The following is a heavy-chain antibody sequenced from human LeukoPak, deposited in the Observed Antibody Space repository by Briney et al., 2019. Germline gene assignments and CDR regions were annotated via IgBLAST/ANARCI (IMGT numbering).Heavy chain of an antibody. CDR1: GFSFSTYW. J-gene: IGHJ4*02. V-gene: IGHV3-7*05. CDR3: ARRAWRFDS. CDR2: TNQDGSEK. Sequence: GGSLRLSCAASGFSFSTYWMTWVRQAPGKGLEWVANTNQDGSEKSYVDSVKGRFTISRDNAKNSLYLQMNSLRDEDTAVYYCARRAWRFDSWGQGTLVTVSS.